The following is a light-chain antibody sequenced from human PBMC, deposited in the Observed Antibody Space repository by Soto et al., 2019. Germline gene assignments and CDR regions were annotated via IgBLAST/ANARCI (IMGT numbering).Light chain of an antibody. V-gene: IGKV1-33*01. J-gene: IGKJ5*01. Sequence: DTQRTQSTSSLSGSLGVKISTICGASESIRIHLNWYQQKPGKAPRLLIYAASNLHPGVPSRFRGSGSGTEFSFNITSLQPEDVATYYCQQYDDLPITFGQGTRLEIK. CDR1: ESIRIH. CDR3: QQYDDLPIT. CDR2: AAS.